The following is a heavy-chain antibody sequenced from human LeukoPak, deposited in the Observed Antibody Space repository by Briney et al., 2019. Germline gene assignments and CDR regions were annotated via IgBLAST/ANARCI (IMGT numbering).Heavy chain of an antibody. J-gene: IGHJ6*03. CDR1: GGSISSYY. D-gene: IGHD4-23*01. V-gene: IGHV4-59*01. CDR3: ARSYGGNPLYYYYYYMDV. Sequence: PSETLSLTCTVSGGSISSYYWSWIRQPPGKGLEWIGYIYYSGSTNYNPSLKSRVTISVDTSKNQFSLKLSSVTAADTAVYYCARSYGGNPLYYYYYYMDVWGKGTTVTISS. CDR2: IYYSGST.